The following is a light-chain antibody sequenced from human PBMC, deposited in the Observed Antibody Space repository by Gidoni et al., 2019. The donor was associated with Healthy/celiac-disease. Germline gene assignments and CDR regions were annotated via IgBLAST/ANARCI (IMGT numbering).Light chain of an antibody. CDR2: AAS. CDR1: QGISNY. Sequence: DIQLTQSTSSLSASVGDRGTITCRASQGISNYLACYQQKPGKVPKLMLYAASTLQSGVPSRFSGSGSGTDFTLTISRLQPEDVATYYCQKYNSAPRTFGQGTKVELK. J-gene: IGKJ1*01. CDR3: QKYNSAPRT. V-gene: IGKV1-27*01.